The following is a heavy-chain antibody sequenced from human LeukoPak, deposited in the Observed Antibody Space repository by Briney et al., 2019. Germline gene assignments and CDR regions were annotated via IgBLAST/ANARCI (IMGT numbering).Heavy chain of an antibody. CDR1: GFTFSNYG. J-gene: IGHJ4*02. CDR3: ATNGGGKSGSGNFDY. V-gene: IGHV3-30*02. Sequence: GGSLRLSCAASGFTFSNYGMHWVRQSPGKGLEWVAFIHFDGTTKFYADSVKGRFTISRDNAKNTVYLQMNSLRAEDTALYYCATNGGGKSGSGNFDYWGQGTLVTASS. D-gene: IGHD3-16*01. CDR2: IHFDGTTK.